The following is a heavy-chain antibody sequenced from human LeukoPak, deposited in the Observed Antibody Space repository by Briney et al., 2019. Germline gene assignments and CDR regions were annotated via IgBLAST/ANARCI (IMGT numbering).Heavy chain of an antibody. Sequence: SETLSLTCTVSGGSIGSYYWSWIRQPPGKGLEWIGYIYYSGSTNYNPSLKSRVTISVDTSKNQFSLKLSSVTAADTAVYYCARGPNYPSPSPFDYWGQGTLVTVSS. CDR3: ARGPNYPSPSPFDY. J-gene: IGHJ4*02. V-gene: IGHV4-59*08. CDR1: GGSIGSYY. CDR2: IYYSGST. D-gene: IGHD5-24*01.